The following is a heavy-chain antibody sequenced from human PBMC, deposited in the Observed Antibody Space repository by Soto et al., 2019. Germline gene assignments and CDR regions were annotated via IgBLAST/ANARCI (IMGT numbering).Heavy chain of an antibody. CDR3: ARGGERVGIVVVPAATGYYYYMDV. D-gene: IGHD2-2*03. CDR2: INPSGGST. J-gene: IGHJ6*03. V-gene: IGHV1-46*03. CDR1: GYTFTSYY. Sequence: GASVKVSCKASGYTFTSYYMHWVRQAPGQGLEWMGIINPSGGSTSYAQKFQGRVTMTRDTSTSTVYMELSSLRSEDTAVYYCARGGERVGIVVVPAATGYYYYMDVWGKGTTVTAP.